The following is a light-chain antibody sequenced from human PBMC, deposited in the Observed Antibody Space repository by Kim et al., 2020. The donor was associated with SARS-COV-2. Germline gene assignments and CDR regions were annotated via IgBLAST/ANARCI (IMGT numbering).Light chain of an antibody. V-gene: IGKV1-5*01. J-gene: IGKJ1*01. CDR1: QSITSW. CDR2: EAS. CDR3: QQYNSYPWT. Sequence: DIQMTQSPSTLSASVGDRVTITCRASQSITSWLAWYQQKPGKAPELLIYEASTLQSGVPPRFSGSGYGTEFTLTISSLQPDDFATYYCQQYNSYPWTFGQGTKVDIK.